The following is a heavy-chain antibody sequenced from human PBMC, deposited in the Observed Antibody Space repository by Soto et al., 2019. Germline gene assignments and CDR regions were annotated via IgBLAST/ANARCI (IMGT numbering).Heavy chain of an antibody. V-gene: IGHV1-18*04. J-gene: IGHJ4*02. CDR1: GYTFTSYG. D-gene: IGHD1-26*01. CDR3: ASSPVGSYLPAVDY. CDR2: ISAYNGNT. Sequence: QVQLVQSGAEVKKPGASVKVSCKASGYTFTSYGISWVRQAPGQGLEWMGWISAYNGNTNYAQKFQGRVTITADESTSTAYMELSSLRSEDTAVYYCASSPVGSYLPAVDYWGQGTLVTVSS.